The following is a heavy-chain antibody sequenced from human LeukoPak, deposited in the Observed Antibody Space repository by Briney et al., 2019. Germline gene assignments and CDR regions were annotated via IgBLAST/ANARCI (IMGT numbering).Heavy chain of an antibody. J-gene: IGHJ3*02. CDR1: GGSSSGYY. D-gene: IGHD6-13*01. V-gene: IGHV4-34*01. Sequence: SETLPLTCAVCGGSSSGYYWSWIRQPPGKGLEWIGEINHSGSTNYNPSLKSRVTISVDTSKNQFSLKLSSVTAADTAVYYCARWRRRAAGAFDIWGQGTMVTASS. CDR3: ARWRRRAAGAFDI. CDR2: INHSGST.